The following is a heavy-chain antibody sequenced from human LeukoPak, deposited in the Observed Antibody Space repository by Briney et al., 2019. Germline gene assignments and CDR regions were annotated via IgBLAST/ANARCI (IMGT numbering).Heavy chain of an antibody. CDR3: ARHGGYSSPYLH. J-gene: IGHJ1*01. D-gene: IGHD6-13*01. Sequence: SETLSLTCTVSGGSISNYYWSWIRQPPGKGLECMGYIYYSGTTNYNPSLKSRVTISVDTSKNQFSLKLSSATAADTAVYYCARHGGYSSPYLHWGQGTLVAVSS. CDR2: IYYSGTT. CDR1: GGSISNYY. V-gene: IGHV4-59*08.